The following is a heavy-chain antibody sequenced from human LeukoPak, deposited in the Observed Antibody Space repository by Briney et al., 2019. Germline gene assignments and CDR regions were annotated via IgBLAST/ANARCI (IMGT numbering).Heavy chain of an antibody. D-gene: IGHD4-11*01. CDR3: ARGQYSAHDY. CDR2: TYYRSKWYN. CDR1: GDSVSRNSVA. V-gene: IGHV6-1*01. Sequence: SQTLSLTCAISGDSVSRNSVAWNWIRQSPSRGLEWLGRTYYRSKWYNDYAVSVRSRISINPDTSKNQFSLQLNSVTPEDTAVYYCARGQYSAHDYWGQGTLVTVSS. J-gene: IGHJ4*02.